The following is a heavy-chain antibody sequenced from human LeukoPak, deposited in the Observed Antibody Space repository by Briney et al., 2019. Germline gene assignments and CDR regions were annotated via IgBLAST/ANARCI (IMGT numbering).Heavy chain of an antibody. CDR2: IWHDGSNK. J-gene: IGHJ4*02. V-gene: IGHV3-33*06. Sequence: PGGSLRPSCAASGFTFSNYGMHWVRQAPGRGLEWVAVIWHDGSNKYYADSVKGRFTISRDNSKNTLYLQMNSLRVEDTAMYYCANGFDYWGQGTLVTVSS. CDR1: GFTFSNYG. CDR3: ANGFDY.